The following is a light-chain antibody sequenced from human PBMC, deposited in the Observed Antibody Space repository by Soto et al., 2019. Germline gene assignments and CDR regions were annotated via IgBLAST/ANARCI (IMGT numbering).Light chain of an antibody. V-gene: IGLV2-14*03. CDR3: SSYGASSIL. J-gene: IGLJ2*01. CDR2: DVS. CDR1: SSDIGGYNY. Sequence: QSALTQPASVSGSPGQSITISCTGSSSDIGGYNYVSWYQQHPGKAPKLLIYDVSYRPSGISDRFSGSKSGNTASLTISGLQPDDEADYYCSSYGASSILFGGGTKVTVL.